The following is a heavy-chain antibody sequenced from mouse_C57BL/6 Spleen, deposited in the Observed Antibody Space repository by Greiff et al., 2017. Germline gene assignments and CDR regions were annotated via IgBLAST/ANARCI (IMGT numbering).Heavy chain of an antibody. CDR3: AIEGRDGYYFDY. CDR1: GYTFTSYD. D-gene: IGHD2-3*01. Sequence: QVQLKESGPELVKPGASVKLSCKASGYTFTSYDINWVKQRPGQGLEWIGWIYPRDGSPKYNEKFKGKATLTVDKSSSTAYMQLSSLTSEDSAVYYCAIEGRDGYYFDYWGQGTTLTVSS. V-gene: IGHV1-85*01. CDR2: IYPRDGSP. J-gene: IGHJ2*01.